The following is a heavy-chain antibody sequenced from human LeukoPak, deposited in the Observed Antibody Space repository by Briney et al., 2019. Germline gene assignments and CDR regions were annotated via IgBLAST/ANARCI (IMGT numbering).Heavy chain of an antibody. Sequence: SETLSLTCAVYGGSFSGYYWSWIRQPPGKGLGWIGEINHSGSTNYNPSLKSRVTISVDTSKNQFSLELSSVTAADTAVYYCARGLASGGVHPAWGQGTLVTVSS. D-gene: IGHD2-15*01. V-gene: IGHV4-34*01. CDR3: ARGLASGGVHPA. CDR1: GGSFSGYY. CDR2: INHSGST. J-gene: IGHJ5*02.